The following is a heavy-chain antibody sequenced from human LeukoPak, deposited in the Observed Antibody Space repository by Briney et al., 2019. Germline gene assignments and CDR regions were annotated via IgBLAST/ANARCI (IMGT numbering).Heavy chain of an antibody. CDR3: ARMRGYSSSWSEGAFDI. CDR2: IDWDDDK. Sequence: ESGPVLVKPTQTLTLTCTFSGFSLSTSGMCVSWIRQPPGKALEWLARIDWDDDKFYSTSLKTRLTISKDTSKNQVVLTMTNMDPVDTATYYCARMRGYSSSWSEGAFDIWGQGTMVTVSS. J-gene: IGHJ3*02. D-gene: IGHD6-13*01. CDR1: GFSLSTSGMC. V-gene: IGHV2-70*16.